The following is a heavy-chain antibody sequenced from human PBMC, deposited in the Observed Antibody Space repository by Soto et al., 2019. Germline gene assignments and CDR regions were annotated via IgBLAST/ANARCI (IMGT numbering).Heavy chain of an antibody. D-gene: IGHD6-19*01. CDR3: ARDGRSSGWPRTEYVQH. Sequence: QVQLVQSGAAVKKPGSSVKVSCKASGGTFSSYAISWVRQAPGQGLEWMGGIIPIFGTANYAQKFQGRVTSNANESRSTAYMERSSLRSEDTAVYYGARDGRSSGWPRTEYVQHWGQGTVVTVSS. CDR2: IIPIFGTA. CDR1: GGTFSSYA. V-gene: IGHV1-69*12. J-gene: IGHJ1*01.